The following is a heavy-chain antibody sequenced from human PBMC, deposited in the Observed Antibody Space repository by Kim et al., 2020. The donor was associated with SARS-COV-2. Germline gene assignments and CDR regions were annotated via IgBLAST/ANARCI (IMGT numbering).Heavy chain of an antibody. CDR2: IRSKANSYAT. V-gene: IGHV3-73*01. CDR3: TRRGYSGYDWGGYYYGMDV. J-gene: IGHJ6*02. Sequence: GGSLRLSCAASGFTFSGSAMHWVRQASGKGLEWVARIRSKANSYATAYAASVKGRFTISRDDSKNTAYLQMNSLKTEDTAVYYCTRRGYSGYDWGGYYYGMDVWGQGTTVTVSS. D-gene: IGHD5-12*01. CDR1: GFTFSGSA.